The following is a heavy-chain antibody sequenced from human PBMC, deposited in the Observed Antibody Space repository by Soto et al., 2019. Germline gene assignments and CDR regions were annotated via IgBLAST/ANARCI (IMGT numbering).Heavy chain of an antibody. V-gene: IGHV3-11*06. CDR2: ISSSSSYT. J-gene: IGHJ4*02. CDR1: GFTFSDYY. CDR3: ARDKFRYDSSGYYPLDY. D-gene: IGHD3-22*01. Sequence: SLRLSCAASGFTFSDYYMSWIRQAPGKGLEWVSYISSSSSYTNYADSVKGRFTISRDNAKNSLCLQMNSLRAEDTAVFYCARDKFRYDSSGYYPLDYWGQGTLVTVSS.